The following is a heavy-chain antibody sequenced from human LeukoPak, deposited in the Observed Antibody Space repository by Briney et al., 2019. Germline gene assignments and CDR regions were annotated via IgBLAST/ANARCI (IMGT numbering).Heavy chain of an antibody. D-gene: IGHD3-22*01. V-gene: IGHV3-33*01. CDR1: GFTFSSYG. Sequence: PGRSLRLSCAASGFTFSSYGMHWVRQAPGKGLEWVAVVWYDGSNKYYADSVKGRFTISRDNSKNTLYLQMNSLRAEDTAVYYCARDPSTGITMIVVPTLLEAGSDAFDIWGQGTMVTVSS. J-gene: IGHJ3*02. CDR3: ARDPSTGITMIVVPTLLEAGSDAFDI. CDR2: VWYDGSNK.